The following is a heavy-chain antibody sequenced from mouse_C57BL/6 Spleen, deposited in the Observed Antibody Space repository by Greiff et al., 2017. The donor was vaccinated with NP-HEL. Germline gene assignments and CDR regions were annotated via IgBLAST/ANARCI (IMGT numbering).Heavy chain of an antibody. CDR3: ARIKKTVATYFDY. Sequence: QVKLQQPGAELVKAGASVKMSCKASGYTFTSCWMHWVKQRLGQGLEWFAETNPTNGRTDYNEKYKSKATLTVEKSSSTAYLLLSGPPLEDSAVYYCARIKKTVATYFDYWGHGTTLTVSS. CDR2: TNPTNGRT. V-gene: IGHV1S81*02. J-gene: IGHJ2*01. D-gene: IGHD1-1*01. CDR1: GYTFTSCW.